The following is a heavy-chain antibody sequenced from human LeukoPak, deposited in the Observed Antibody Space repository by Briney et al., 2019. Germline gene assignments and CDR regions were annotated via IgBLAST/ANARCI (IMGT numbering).Heavy chain of an antibody. CDR3: VKDNYADYASGGVDWYFDL. CDR1: GFTFSNLA. V-gene: IGHV3-23*01. CDR2: ISGSGGGT. Sequence: GGSLRLSCAASGFTFSNLAMGWVRQAPGKGLAWVSGISGSGGGTYYVDSVRGRFTISRDNSKNTLFLDMNNMRADDTAVYFCVKDNYADYASGGVDWYFDLWGRGTLVTVSS. D-gene: IGHD4-17*01. J-gene: IGHJ2*01.